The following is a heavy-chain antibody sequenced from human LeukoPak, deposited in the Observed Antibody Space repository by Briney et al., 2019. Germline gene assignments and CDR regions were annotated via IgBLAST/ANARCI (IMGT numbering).Heavy chain of an antibody. CDR3: AREGNSYGYPFDY. V-gene: IGHV3-48*03. Sequence: GGSLRLSCAASGFTFRGYEMNWVRQAPGKGLEWVAYISSSGSTIYYGDSVKGRFTISRDNARSSLYLQMNSLRGEDTAVYYCAREGNSYGYPFDYWGQGTLVSVSS. D-gene: IGHD5-18*01. J-gene: IGHJ4*02. CDR2: ISSSGSTI. CDR1: GFTFRGYE.